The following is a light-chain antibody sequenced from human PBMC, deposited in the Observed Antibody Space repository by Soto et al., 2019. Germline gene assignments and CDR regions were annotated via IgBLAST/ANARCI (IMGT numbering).Light chain of an antibody. V-gene: IGKV3-20*01. CDR3: QQYGSSGT. Sequence: EIAWTQAPGTLSLSPGERATLSCRASQSVSNNYLAWYQQKPGQAPRLLIYGASNRATGIPDRFSGSGSGTDFTLTISRLEPEDFAVYYCQQYGSSGTFGQGTRLEIK. J-gene: IGKJ5*01. CDR1: QSVSNNY. CDR2: GAS.